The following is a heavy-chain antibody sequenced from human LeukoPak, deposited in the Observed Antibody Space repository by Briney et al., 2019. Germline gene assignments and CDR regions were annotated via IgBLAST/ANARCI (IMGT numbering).Heavy chain of an antibody. V-gene: IGHV3-21*01. CDR1: GFTFSSYS. D-gene: IGHD3-22*01. CDR2: ISSSSYI. CDR3: ARVGYYYDSSGYFDY. Sequence: GGSLRLSCAASGFTFSSYSMNWVRQAPGKGLEWVSSISSSSYIYYADSVKGRFTISRDNAKNSLYLQMNSLRAEDTAVYYCARVGYYYDSSGYFDYWGQGTLVTVSS. J-gene: IGHJ4*02.